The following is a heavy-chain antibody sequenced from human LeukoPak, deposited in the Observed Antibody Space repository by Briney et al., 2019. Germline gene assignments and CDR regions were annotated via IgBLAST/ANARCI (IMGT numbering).Heavy chain of an antibody. CDR2: IYTSGST. J-gene: IGHJ6*03. V-gene: IGHV4-4*07. Sequence: PSETLSLTCTVSGGSISSYYWSWIRQPAGKGLEWIGRIYTSGSTNYNPSLKSRVTMSVDTSKNQFSLKLGSVTAADTAVYYCASLAAAGPYYYYYMDVWGKGTTVTVSS. CDR3: ASLAAAGPYYYYYMDV. D-gene: IGHD6-13*01. CDR1: GGSISSYY.